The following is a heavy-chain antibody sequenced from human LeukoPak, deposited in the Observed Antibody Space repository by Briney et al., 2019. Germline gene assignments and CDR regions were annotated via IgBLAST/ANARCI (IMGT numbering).Heavy chain of an antibody. Sequence: ASVKVSCKASGYIFTGHYMHWVRQAPGQGLEYMGWINPNSGGTHFAQKFQGRVTMTRDTSISTAYMELSGLRSDDTAVYYCARAQPIIGYQYYGIDVWGQGTKVTVSS. V-gene: IGHV1-2*02. J-gene: IGHJ6*02. CDR1: GYIFTGHY. CDR3: ARAQPIIGYQYYGIDV. CDR2: INPNSGGT. D-gene: IGHD3-3*01.